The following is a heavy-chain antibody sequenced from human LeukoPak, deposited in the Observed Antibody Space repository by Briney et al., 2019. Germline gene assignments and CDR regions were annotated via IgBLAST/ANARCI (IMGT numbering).Heavy chain of an antibody. V-gene: IGHV3-23*01. J-gene: IGHJ5*02. CDR1: GFTFRSHA. CDR2: IYENGGTT. Sequence: GGSLRLSCVGSGFTFRSHAMSWVRQAPEKGLEFVSGIYENGGTTYYADSVKGRFSISRDNSKNTLYLQMDSLRGEDTAVYYCAKGPNSAATGYLNWFDPWGQGTLVTVSS. D-gene: IGHD2-15*01. CDR3: AKGPNSAATGYLNWFDP.